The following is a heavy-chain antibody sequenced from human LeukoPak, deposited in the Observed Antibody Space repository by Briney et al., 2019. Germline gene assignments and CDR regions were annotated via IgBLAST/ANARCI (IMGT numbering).Heavy chain of an antibody. CDR1: XGXXXXXY. CDR2: INHSGST. V-gene: IGHV4-34*01. J-gene: IGHJ3*02. CDR3: AREESMGATAAFGI. Sequence: XLXLTCAXXXGXXXXXYWXXXRQPPXXXLXXXXEINHSGSTNYNPSLKSRVTISVDRSKNQFSLRLNSVTAADTAVYYCAREESMGATAAFGIWGQGTMVTVSS. D-gene: IGHD1-26*01.